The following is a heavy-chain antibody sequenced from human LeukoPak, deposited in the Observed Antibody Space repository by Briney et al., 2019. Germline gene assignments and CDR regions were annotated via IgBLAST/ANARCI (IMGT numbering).Heavy chain of an antibody. V-gene: IGHV4-59*12. CDR2: FSNSGST. Sequence: SETLSLTCTVSGVSISNYYWSWIRQPPGKGLEWIGYFSNSGSTDYNPPLKSRVTISVDTSKNQFSLKLSSVTAADTAVYYCARTSGWLPFDYWGEGTLVTVSS. CDR3: ARTSGWLPFDY. CDR1: GVSISNYY. J-gene: IGHJ4*02. D-gene: IGHD6-19*01.